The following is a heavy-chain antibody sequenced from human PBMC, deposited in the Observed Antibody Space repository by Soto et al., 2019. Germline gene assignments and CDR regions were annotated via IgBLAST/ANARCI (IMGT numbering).Heavy chain of an antibody. CDR1: GGSFSGYY. CDR2: INHSGST. Sequence: SETLSLTCAVYGGSFSGYYWSWIRQPPGKGLEWIGEINHSGSTNYNPSLKSRVTISVDTSKNQFSLKLSSVTAADTAVYYCARAGGDWASYYWGQGTLVTVSS. D-gene: IGHD3-16*01. J-gene: IGHJ4*02. CDR3: ARAGGDWASYY. V-gene: IGHV4-34*01.